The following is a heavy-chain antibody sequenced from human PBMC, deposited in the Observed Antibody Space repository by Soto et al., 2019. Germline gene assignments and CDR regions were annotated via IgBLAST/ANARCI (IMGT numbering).Heavy chain of an antibody. CDR1: VGSISSSNW. V-gene: IGHV4-4*02. J-gene: IGHJ6*01. CDR3: ARGSPIGWGYYYGMEV. D-gene: IGHD6-19*01. Sequence: SETLSLTCAFSVGSISSSNWWSWVRQPPGKGLEWIGEIYHSGSTNYNPSLKSRVTISVDKSKNQFSLKLGSVTAADTAVYYCARGSPIGWGYYYGMEVWGRGTTVTVSS. CDR2: IYHSGST.